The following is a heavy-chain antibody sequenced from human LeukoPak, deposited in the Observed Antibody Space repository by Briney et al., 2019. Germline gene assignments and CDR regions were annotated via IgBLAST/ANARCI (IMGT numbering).Heavy chain of an antibody. Sequence: ASVKVSCKASGGTFSSYAISWVRQAPGQGLEWMGGIIPIFGTANYAQKFQGRVTITADESTSTAYMELSSLRSEDTAVYYCARWGSYDILTGYPYYFDYWGQGTLVTVSS. CDR2: IIPIFGTA. J-gene: IGHJ4*02. D-gene: IGHD3-9*01. CDR1: GGTFSSYA. V-gene: IGHV1-69*01. CDR3: ARWGSYDILTGYPYYFDY.